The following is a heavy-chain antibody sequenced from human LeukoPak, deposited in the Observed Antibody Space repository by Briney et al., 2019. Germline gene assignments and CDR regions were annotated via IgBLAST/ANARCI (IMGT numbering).Heavy chain of an antibody. CDR2: IWYDGSNK. V-gene: IGHV3-33*01. J-gene: IGHJ4*02. D-gene: IGHD6-6*01. CDR1: GFTFSSYG. CDR3: ARDDLSSSPFDY. Sequence: QPGRSLRLSCAASGFTFSSYGMHWVRQAPGKGLEGVAVIWYDGSNKYYADSVKGRFTISRDNSKNTLYLQMNSLRAEDTAVYYCARDDLSSSPFDYWGQGTLVTVSS.